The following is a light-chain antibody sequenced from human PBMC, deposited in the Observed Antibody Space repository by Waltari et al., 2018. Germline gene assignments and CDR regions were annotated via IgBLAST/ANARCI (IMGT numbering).Light chain of an antibody. J-gene: IGKJ1*01. CDR2: RTS. CDR1: QNISLY. Sequence: DIQVTQSPSIVSASVRDRVTITCRASQNISLYMAWYQQKPGNAPKLQNYRTSRLYGGVPSRFSGSGSGIEFSLTISGLQPDDFATYFCQQYKIYSRTFGQGTRVEVK. V-gene: IGKV1-5*03. CDR3: QQYKIYSRT.